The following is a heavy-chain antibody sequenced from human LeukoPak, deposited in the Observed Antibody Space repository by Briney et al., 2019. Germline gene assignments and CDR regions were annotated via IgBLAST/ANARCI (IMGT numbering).Heavy chain of an antibody. V-gene: IGHV1-46*01. Sequence: ASVKVSCKASGYTFTSYYMHWVRQAPGQGLEWMGIINPSGGSTSYAQKFQGRVTMTTDTSTSTAYMELRSLRSDDAAVYYCARDKDSSGYKLYNWFDPWGQGTLVTVSS. J-gene: IGHJ5*02. D-gene: IGHD3-22*01. CDR2: INPSGGST. CDR3: ARDKDSSGYKLYNWFDP. CDR1: GYTFTSYY.